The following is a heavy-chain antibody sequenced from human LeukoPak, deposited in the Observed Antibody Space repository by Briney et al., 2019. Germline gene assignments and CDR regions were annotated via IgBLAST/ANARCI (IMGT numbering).Heavy chain of an antibody. CDR3: AKSGYNYDSDAYAFIDY. CDR2: ISSGGGST. V-gene: IGHV3-23*01. D-gene: IGHD3-22*01. CDR1: GFTFSSYW. Sequence: WGSLRLSCAASGFTFSSYWISWVRQAPGTALEWVSGISSGGGSTYYADSVKGRFTISRDNSKNTLSLQMSSLRAEDTAVYYCAKSGYNYDSDAYAFIDYWGQGTLVTVSS. J-gene: IGHJ4*02.